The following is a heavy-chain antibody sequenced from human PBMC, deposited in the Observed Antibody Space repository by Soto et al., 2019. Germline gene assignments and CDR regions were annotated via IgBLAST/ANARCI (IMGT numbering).Heavy chain of an antibody. D-gene: IGHD5-18*01. CDR1: GFTFSSYG. V-gene: IGHV3-30*18. J-gene: IGHJ6*01. Sequence: PGGSLRLSCAASGFTFSSYGMHWVRQAPGKGLEWVAVISYDGSNKYYADSVKGRFTISRDNSKNTLYLQMNSLRAEDTAVYYCAKDLRETAMVQELYGMEVWGHGTTVTVTS. CDR2: ISYDGSNK. CDR3: AKDLRETAMVQELYGMEV.